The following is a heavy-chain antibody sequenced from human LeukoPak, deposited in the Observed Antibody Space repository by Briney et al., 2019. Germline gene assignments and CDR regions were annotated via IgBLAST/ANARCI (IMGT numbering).Heavy chain of an antibody. D-gene: IGHD6-13*01. CDR1: GFTFNSYS. J-gene: IGHJ4*02. Sequence: GGSLRLSCAASGFTFNSYSLNWVRQAPGKGLEWVSSISSSSGYIYYADSVKGRFTISRDNAKNSVYLQMNSLRAEDTAVYYCAKPSRTGYSSSWFDYWGQGTLVTVSS. V-gene: IGHV3-21*01. CDR3: AKPSRTGYSSSWFDY. CDR2: ISSSSGYI.